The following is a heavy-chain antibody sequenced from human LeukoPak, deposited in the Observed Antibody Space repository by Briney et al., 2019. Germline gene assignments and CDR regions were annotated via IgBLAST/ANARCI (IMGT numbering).Heavy chain of an antibody. CDR1: GFTFSNYV. V-gene: IGHV3-23*01. J-gene: IGHJ3*02. CDR2: ISGSGGNT. D-gene: IGHD4-11*01. CDR3: ANEYSKGDI. Sequence: HPGGSLRLSCAASGFTFSNYVMSWVRQAPGKGLEWVSAISGSGGNTYYADSVKGRFTISRDNSKNTLYLQMNSLRAEDAAVYYCANEYSKGDIWGQGTMVTVSS.